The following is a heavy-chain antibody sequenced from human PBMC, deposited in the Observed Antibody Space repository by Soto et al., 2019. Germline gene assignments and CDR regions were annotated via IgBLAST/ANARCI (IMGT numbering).Heavy chain of an antibody. J-gene: IGHJ4*01. V-gene: IGHV3-49*04. Sequence: AGGSLRLSCTGSGFTFGGYALSWVRQAPGKGLEWVGSIRSKAYSRTSEYAASVRGRFTISRDDSNSVAYLQVNSLKTEDTGVYYCARYRVAAVMSDSDYWGYGPRGTVSS. D-gene: IGHD6-13*01. CDR2: IRSKAYSRTS. CDR3: ARYRVAAVMSDSDY. CDR1: GFTFGGYA.